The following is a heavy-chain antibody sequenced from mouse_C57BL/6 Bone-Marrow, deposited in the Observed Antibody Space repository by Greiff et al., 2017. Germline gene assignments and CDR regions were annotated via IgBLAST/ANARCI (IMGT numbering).Heavy chain of an antibody. Sequence: VQRVESGAELARPGASVKMSCKASGYTFTSYTMHWVKQRPGQGLEWIGYINPSSGYTKYNQKFKDKATLTADKSSSTAYMQLSSLTSEDSAVYYCASYDYDGSWFAYWGQGTLVTVSA. J-gene: IGHJ3*01. CDR1: GYTFTSYT. CDR2: INPSSGYT. V-gene: IGHV1-4*01. D-gene: IGHD2-4*01. CDR3: ASYDYDGSWFAY.